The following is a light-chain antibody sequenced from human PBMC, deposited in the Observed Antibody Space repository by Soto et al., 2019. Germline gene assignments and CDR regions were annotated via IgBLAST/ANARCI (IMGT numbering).Light chain of an antibody. CDR3: QQCYSTPQT. Sequence: DIQVTQSPYTLSASVGDRVTITCRASQSISSWLAWYQQKPGKAPKLLIYAASSLQSGVPSRFSGSGSGTDFTLTISSLQPEDFATYYCQQCYSTPQTFGQGTKVDIK. CDR2: AAS. V-gene: IGKV1-39*01. CDR1: QSISSW. J-gene: IGKJ1*01.